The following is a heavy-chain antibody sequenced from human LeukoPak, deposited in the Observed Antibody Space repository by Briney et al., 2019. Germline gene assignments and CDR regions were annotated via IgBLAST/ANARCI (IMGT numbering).Heavy chain of an antibody. V-gene: IGHV1-18*01. CDR2: ISAHNGNT. CDR3: AREGSYCSSTSCYLPLVYNWFDP. Sequence: AAVKVSCKASGYTFTSYGISWVGQAPGQGLEWMGWISAHNGNTNYAQKLQGRVTMTTDTSISTAYMELSRLRSDDTAVYYCAREGSYCSSTSCYLPLVYNWFDPWGQGTLVTVSS. CDR1: GYTFTSYG. D-gene: IGHD2-2*01. J-gene: IGHJ5*02.